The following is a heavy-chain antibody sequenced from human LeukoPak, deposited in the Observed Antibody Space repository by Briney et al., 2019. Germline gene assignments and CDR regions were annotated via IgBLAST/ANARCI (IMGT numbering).Heavy chain of an antibody. J-gene: IGHJ4*02. Sequence: KPSETLSLTCAVYGGSFSGYYWSWIRQPPGKGLEWIGEINHSGSTNYNPSLKSRVTISVDTSKNQFSLKLSSVTAADTAVYYCARHPFATPFDYWGRGTLLTVSS. CDR3: ARHPFATPFDY. D-gene: IGHD2-15*01. V-gene: IGHV4-34*01. CDR1: GGSFSGYY. CDR2: INHSGST.